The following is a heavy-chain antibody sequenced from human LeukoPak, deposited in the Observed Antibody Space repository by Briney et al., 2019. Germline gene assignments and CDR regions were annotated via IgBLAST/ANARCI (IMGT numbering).Heavy chain of an antibody. V-gene: IGHV3-21*01. CDR1: GFTFSSYS. CDR2: ISSSSSYI. CDR3: AKALTTVTTYWFDP. Sequence: GGSLRLSCAASGFTFSSYSMSWVRQAPGKGLEWVSSISSSSSYIYYADSVKGRFTISRDNAKNSLYLQMNSLRAEDTAVYYCAKALTTVTTYWFDPWGQGTLVTVSS. D-gene: IGHD4-11*01. J-gene: IGHJ5*02.